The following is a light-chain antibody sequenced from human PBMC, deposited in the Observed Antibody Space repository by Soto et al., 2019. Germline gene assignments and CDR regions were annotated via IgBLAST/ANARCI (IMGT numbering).Light chain of an antibody. CDR3: CSYAGSSTS. J-gene: IGLJ1*01. CDR2: EGT. Sequence: QSARTQPASVSESPGQSITISCTGTSSNVGTYNLVSWYQQYPGKAPKLIIYEGTKRPSGGSNRFSGSNSGNTASLTISGLQAEDEADYYCCSYAGSSTSFGTGTKLTVL. V-gene: IGLV2-23*01. CDR1: SSNVGTYNL.